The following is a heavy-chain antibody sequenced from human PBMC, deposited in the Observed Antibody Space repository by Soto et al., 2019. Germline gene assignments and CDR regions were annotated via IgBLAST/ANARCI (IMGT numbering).Heavy chain of an antibody. J-gene: IGHJ4*02. CDR1: GDSITSGGYY. D-gene: IGHD1-1*01. V-gene: IGHV4-31*03. Sequence: PSDTLSLMCTVTGDSITSGGYYWSWIRQHPGKGLEWLGYIYGSGGSGSTLYNPSLKSRITLSVDTSKTQFSLNLSSVTVADTAVYFCVRKQEVYFSGIDYWGQGTPVPV. CDR2: IYGSGGSGST. CDR3: VRKQEVYFSGIDY.